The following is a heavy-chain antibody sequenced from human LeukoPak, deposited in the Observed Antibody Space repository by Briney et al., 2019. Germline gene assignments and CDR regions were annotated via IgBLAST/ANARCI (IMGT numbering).Heavy chain of an antibody. CDR3: ARHLDILTDRGAFDI. Sequence: SETLSLTCAVYGGSFSGYYWSWIRQPPGKGLEWIGEINHSGSTNYNPSLKSRVTISVDTSKNQFSLKLSSVTAADTAVYYCARHLDILTDRGAFDIWGQGTMVTVSS. CDR1: GGSFSGYY. CDR2: INHSGST. V-gene: IGHV4-34*01. D-gene: IGHD3-9*01. J-gene: IGHJ3*02.